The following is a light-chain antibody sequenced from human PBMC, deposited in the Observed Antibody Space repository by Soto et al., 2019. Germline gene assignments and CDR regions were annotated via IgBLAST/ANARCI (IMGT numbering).Light chain of an antibody. CDR3: TLYTSSSTWV. V-gene: IGLV2-18*01. CDR2: EVS. CDR1: SSDFGRYNR. J-gene: IGLJ3*02. Sequence: QSVLTQPPSVSGSPGQSVTISCTGASSDFGRYNRVSWYQQPPGTAPKLMIYEVSNRPSGVPDRFSGSKSGNTASLIISGLQAEDEADYYCTLYTSSSTWVFGGGTKVTVL.